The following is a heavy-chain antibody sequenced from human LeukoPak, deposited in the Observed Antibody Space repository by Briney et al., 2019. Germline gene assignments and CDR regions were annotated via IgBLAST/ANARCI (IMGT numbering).Heavy chain of an antibody. CDR2: ISAYNGNT. CDR1: GYTFTSYG. D-gene: IGHD4/OR15-4a*01. J-gene: IGHJ4*02. V-gene: IGHV1-18*04. Sequence: GTSVKLSCTASGYTFTSYGISWVRHAPGQGLEWMGWISAYNGNTNYAQKYQGRVTMSRDTSISTAYIELIRLRSDDTAVYFCASGDYGDPPRNYLGQGTLVTVSS. CDR3: ASGDYGDPPRNY.